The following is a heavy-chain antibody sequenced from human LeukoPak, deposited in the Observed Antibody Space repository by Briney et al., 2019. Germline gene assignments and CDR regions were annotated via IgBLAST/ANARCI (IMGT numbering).Heavy chain of an antibody. V-gene: IGHV4-61*08. CDR2: IYYSGST. D-gene: IGHD1-7*01. J-gene: IGHJ4*02. CDR1: GGSISRGDYY. Sequence: SETLSLTCTVSGGSISRGDYYWSWIRQPPGKGLEWIGYIYYSGSTNYNPSLKSRVTMSVDTSKNQFSLKLSSVTAADTAVYYCARSLGGTTSRYFDYWGQGTLVSVSS. CDR3: ARSLGGTTSRYFDY.